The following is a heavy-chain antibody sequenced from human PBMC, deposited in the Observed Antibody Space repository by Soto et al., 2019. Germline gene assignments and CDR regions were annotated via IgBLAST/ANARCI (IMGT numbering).Heavy chain of an antibody. V-gene: IGHV3-30*03. J-gene: IGHJ4*02. CDR1: GFTFSSYG. CDR2: ISNDGSNK. CDR3: ARDQQFDY. Sequence: SLRLSCAASGFTFSSYGMHWVRQAPGKGLEWVAVISNDGSNKYYADSVKGRFTISRDNAKNSLYLQMNSLRAEDTAVYYCARDQQFDYWGQGIPVTVSS.